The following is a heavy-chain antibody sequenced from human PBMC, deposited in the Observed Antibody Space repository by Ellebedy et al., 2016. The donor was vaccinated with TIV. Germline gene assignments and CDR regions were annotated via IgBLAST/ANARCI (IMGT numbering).Heavy chain of an antibody. J-gene: IGHJ2*01. D-gene: IGHD3-22*01. Sequence: GGSLRLSCAASGFTFSSYSMNWVRQAPGKGLEWVSSISSSSSYIYYADSVKGRFTISRDNAKNSLYLQMNSLRAEDTAVYYCARVSNDSSGYYYNWYFDLWGRGTLVTVSS. CDR2: ISSSSSYI. CDR3: ARVSNDSSGYYYNWYFDL. CDR1: GFTFSSYS. V-gene: IGHV3-21*01.